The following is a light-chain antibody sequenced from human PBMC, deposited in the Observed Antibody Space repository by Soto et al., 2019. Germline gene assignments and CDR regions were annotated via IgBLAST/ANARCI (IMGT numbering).Light chain of an antibody. CDR3: QQYNNWPPRT. Sequence: EIVMTQSPATLSVSPGERATLSCRASQSVSSNLAWYQQKPGQAPRLLIYGASTRATGIPARFSGSGSGTEFTLTISSLQSVDFAVYYCQQYNNWPPRTFGQGTKVEIK. V-gene: IGKV3-15*01. CDR2: GAS. J-gene: IGKJ1*01. CDR1: QSVSSN.